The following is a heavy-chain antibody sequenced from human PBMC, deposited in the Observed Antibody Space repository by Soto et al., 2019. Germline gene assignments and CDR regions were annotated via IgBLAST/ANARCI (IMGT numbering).Heavy chain of an antibody. Sequence: QVQLVQSGAEVKKPGASVKVSCKASGYTFTGYYMHWVRQAPGQGLEWMGWINPNSGGTNYAQKFQGWVTMSRDTSISTAYMELSRLRSDDTAVYYCARGLGGYSYGVAYYYYGMDVWGQGTTVTVSS. J-gene: IGHJ6*02. D-gene: IGHD5-18*01. CDR3: ARGLGGYSYGVAYYYYGMDV. CDR1: GYTFTGYY. V-gene: IGHV1-2*04. CDR2: INPNSGGT.